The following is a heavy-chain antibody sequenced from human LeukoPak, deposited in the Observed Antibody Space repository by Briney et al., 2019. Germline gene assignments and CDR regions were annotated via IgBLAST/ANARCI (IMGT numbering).Heavy chain of an antibody. CDR3: ARAGLPIYYYYMDV. Sequence: ASVKVSCKASGYTVTGYHMHWVRQAPGQGLEWMGWINPNSGGTNYAQRFQGRVTMTRDTSISTAYMELSGLRSNDTAVYYCARAGLPIYYYYMDVWGKGTTVTVSS. CDR2: INPNSGGT. V-gene: IGHV1-2*02. D-gene: IGHD5-18*01. J-gene: IGHJ6*03. CDR1: GYTVTGYH.